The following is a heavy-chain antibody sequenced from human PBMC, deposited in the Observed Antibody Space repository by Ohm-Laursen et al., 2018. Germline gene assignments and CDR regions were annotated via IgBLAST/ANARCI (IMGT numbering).Heavy chain of an antibody. J-gene: IGHJ6*02. V-gene: IGHV4-4*07. D-gene: IGHD2-8*01. Sequence: SDTLSLTCTVSGGSISSYYWTWIRQPAGKGLEWIGRIYTGGSTNYNPSLKSRVTMSLDTSRNEFSLKVNFVTVADTAVYYCARDNGIYGMDVWGQGTTVTVSS. CDR3: ARDNGIYGMDV. CDR2: IYTGGST. CDR1: GGSISSYY.